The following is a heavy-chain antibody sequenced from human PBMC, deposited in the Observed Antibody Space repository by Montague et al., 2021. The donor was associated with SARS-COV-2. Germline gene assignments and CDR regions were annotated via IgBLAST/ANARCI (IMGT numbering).Heavy chain of an antibody. Sequence: SETLSLTCTVSGGSISSSGYYWGWIRQPPGKGLEWIGSIYYSGSTYYNPSLKSRVTISVDTSKNQFSLRLSSVTAADTAVYYCARFPTSYYYDSKPAPATLDAFDIWGRGTMVTVSS. CDR2: IYYSGST. V-gene: IGHV4-39*01. D-gene: IGHD3-22*01. CDR1: GGSISSSGYY. J-gene: IGHJ3*02. CDR3: ARFPTSYYYDSKPAPATLDAFDI.